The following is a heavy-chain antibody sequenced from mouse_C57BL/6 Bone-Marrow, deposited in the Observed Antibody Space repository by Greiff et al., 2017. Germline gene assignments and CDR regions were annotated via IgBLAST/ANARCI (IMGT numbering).Heavy chain of an antibody. CDR3: ARRNYYGSSLDY. Sequence: EVKLVESGPELVKPGDSVKISCKASGYSFTGYFMNWVMQSHGKSLEWIGRINPYNGDTFYNQKFKGKATLTVDKSSSTAHMELRSLTSEDSAVYYCARRNYYGSSLDYWGQGTTLTVS. D-gene: IGHD1-1*01. CDR1: GYSFTGYF. CDR2: INPYNGDT. J-gene: IGHJ2*01. V-gene: IGHV1-20*01.